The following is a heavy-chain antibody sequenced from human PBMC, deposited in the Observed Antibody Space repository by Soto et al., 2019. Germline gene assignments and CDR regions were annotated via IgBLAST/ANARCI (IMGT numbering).Heavy chain of an antibody. V-gene: IGHV4-61*01. CDR1: GGSVSSGSYY. J-gene: IGHJ6*02. CDR2: IYYSGST. Sequence: QVQLQESGPGLVKPSETLSLTCTVSGGSVSSGSYYWSWIRQPPGKGLEWIGYIYYSGSTNYNPSLKSRVTISVDTSKHQFSLKLSSVTAADTAVYYCARDGRNTIFGVVNYYGMDVWGQGTTVTVSS. CDR3: ARDGRNTIFGVVNYYGMDV. D-gene: IGHD3-3*01.